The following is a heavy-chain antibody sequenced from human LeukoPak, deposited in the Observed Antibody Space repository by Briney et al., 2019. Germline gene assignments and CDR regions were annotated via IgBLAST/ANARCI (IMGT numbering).Heavy chain of an antibody. J-gene: IGHJ6*03. CDR2: ISTSSSTI. Sequence: GGSLRLSCAVSGFTFSDCTMTWVRQAPGKGLEWVSYISTSSSTIYYADSVKGRFTISRDNTKNALYLQMNSLRAEDTAVYYCARVPSGYTLGYGYYYYYMDVWGKGTTVTVSS. CDR3: ARVPSGYTLGYGYYYYYMDV. D-gene: IGHD5-18*01. CDR1: GFTFSDCT. V-gene: IGHV3-48*04.